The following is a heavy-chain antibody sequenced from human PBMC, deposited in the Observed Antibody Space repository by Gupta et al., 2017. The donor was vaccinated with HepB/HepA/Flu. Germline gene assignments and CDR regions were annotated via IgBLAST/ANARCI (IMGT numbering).Heavy chain of an antibody. Sequence: QLQLQESGPGLVIPWETLSLTCSVSSGSINSKNFYWGWVRQPPGKGLEWIANIYYSGTTQYNQSLKNRATVSVDTSMNQFSLRLTSVTAADTAVYYCAKGFCDSTSCYFPFDSWGQGTLVTVSS. CDR2: IYYSGTT. D-gene: IGHD2-2*01. J-gene: IGHJ4*02. CDR3: AKGFCDSTSCYFPFDS. CDR1: SGSINSKNFY. V-gene: IGHV4-39*01.